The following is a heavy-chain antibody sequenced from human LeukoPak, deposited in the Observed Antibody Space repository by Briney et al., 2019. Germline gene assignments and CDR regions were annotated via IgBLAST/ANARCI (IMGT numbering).Heavy chain of an antibody. J-gene: IGHJ4*02. CDR2: ISGDGGSI. CDR3: AKVRGVAAAVNDPYFDY. V-gene: IGHV3-43*02. Sequence: PGGSLRLSCAASGFTFDDYAMHWVRQAPGKGLEWVSLISGDGGSIYYADSVKGRFTISRDNSKNSLYLQMNSLRTEDTALYYCAKVRGVAAAVNDPYFDYWGQGTLVTVSS. CDR1: GFTFDDYA. D-gene: IGHD6-13*01.